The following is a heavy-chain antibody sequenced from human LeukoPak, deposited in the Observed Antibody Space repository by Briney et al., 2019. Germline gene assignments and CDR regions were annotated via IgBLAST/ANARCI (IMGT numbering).Heavy chain of an antibody. CDR1: GFTFSSYA. D-gene: IGHD2-2*01. Sequence: GGSLRLSCAASGFTFSSYAMSWVRQAPGKGLEWVSAISGSGGSTYYADSVKGRFTISRDNSKNTLYLQMNSLKAEDTAIYYCAKSAPSTYCSSTSCYEIDFWGQGTLVTVSS. CDR3: AKSAPSTYCSSTSCYEIDF. V-gene: IGHV3-23*01. CDR2: ISGSGGST. J-gene: IGHJ4*02.